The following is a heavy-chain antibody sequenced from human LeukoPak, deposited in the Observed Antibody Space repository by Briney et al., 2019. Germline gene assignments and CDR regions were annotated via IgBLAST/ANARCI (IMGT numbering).Heavy chain of an antibody. CDR1: GFTFSSYW. V-gene: IGHV3-74*01. CDR2: INSDGGST. CDR3: ARRIQGMAPYYFDY. J-gene: IGHJ4*02. D-gene: IGHD5-24*01. Sequence: LTGGSLRLSCTASGFTFSSYWMPWVRQAPGKGLVWVSRINSDGGSTSYADSVKGRFTISRDNAKNTLYLQMNSLRAEDTAVYYCARRIQGMAPYYFDYWGQGTLVPVSS.